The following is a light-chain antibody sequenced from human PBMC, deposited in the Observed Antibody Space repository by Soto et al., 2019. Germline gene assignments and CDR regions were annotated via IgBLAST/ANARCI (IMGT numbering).Light chain of an antibody. CDR3: QQHNNWPPIT. J-gene: IGKJ5*01. CDR1: ESVSIS. V-gene: IGKV3D-15*01. CDR2: GAS. Sequence: EVVLTQSPATLSVSPGEGATLSCRASESVSISLAWYQHKPGQPPRLLIHGASTRASGVPPRFSGSGSGTDFSLTISSLQSEDYAVYYCQQHNNWPPITFGQGTRLEIK.